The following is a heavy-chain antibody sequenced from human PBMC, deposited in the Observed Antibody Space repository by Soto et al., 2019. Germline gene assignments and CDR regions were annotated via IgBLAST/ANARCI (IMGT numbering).Heavy chain of an antibody. CDR2: IRSKANNYAT. Sequence: PGGSLRLSCAASGVTFIGSVMHWVRQATGKGLEWVGRIRSKANNYATAYAASVKGRFTISREDSKNMAFLQMNSLKIEDTAVYYCSSPEYCSGTSCLGYWGQGTLVTVSS. J-gene: IGHJ4*02. D-gene: IGHD2-2*01. CDR3: SSPEYCSGTSCLGY. CDR1: GVTFIGSV. V-gene: IGHV3-73*01.